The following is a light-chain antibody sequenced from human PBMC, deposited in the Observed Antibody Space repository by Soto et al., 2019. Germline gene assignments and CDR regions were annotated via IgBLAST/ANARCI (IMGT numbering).Light chain of an antibody. CDR2: KAS. J-gene: IGKJ2*01. V-gene: IGKV1-5*03. Sequence: DIQMTQSPSTLSASVGDRVTITCRASQSISSWLAWYQQKPGKAPKLLIYKASSLESGVTSRFSGSGSGAEFSITISSLQPDDFATYYCQQYNSYSPYTFGQGTKLEIK. CDR3: QQYNSYSPYT. CDR1: QSISSW.